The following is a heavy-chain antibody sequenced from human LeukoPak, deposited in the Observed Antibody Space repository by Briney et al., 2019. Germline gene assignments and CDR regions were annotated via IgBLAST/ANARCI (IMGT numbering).Heavy chain of an antibody. CDR2: FLLNFNTA. J-gene: IGHJ5*02. Sequence: SVNVSCTASGGAVSSSALSWVRQAPGQGLEWIGGFLLNFNTAEYAQNFQGRLTITADRATKTFYMELSSLRSDDTAVYYCARGVRSGYDYLSWLDPWGQGTLVTVSS. CDR3: ARGVRSGYDYLSWLDP. V-gene: IGHV1-69*06. CDR1: GGAVSSSA. D-gene: IGHD5-12*01.